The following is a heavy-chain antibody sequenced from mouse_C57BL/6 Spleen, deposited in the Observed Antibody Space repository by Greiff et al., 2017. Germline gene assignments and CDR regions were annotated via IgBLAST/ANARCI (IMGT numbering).Heavy chain of an antibody. CDR2: IDPSASYT. V-gene: IGHV1-69*01. CDR3: ARMDSNYDY. D-gene: IGHD2-5*01. J-gene: IGHJ2*01. Sequence: QVQLKQPGAELVMPGASVKLSCKASGYTFTSYWMHWVKQRPGQGLEWIGEIDPSASYTNYNQKFTGKSTLTVDKSSSTAYMQLSSLTSEDSAVYYCARMDSNYDYWGQGTTLTVSS. CDR1: GYTFTSYW.